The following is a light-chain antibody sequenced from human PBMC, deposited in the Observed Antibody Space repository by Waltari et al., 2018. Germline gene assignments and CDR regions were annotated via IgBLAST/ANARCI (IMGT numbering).Light chain of an antibody. V-gene: IGKV3-11*01. CDR1: QSVSSY. CDR3: QQRSNWPRT. Sequence: EIVLSQSPATLSLSPGERATLCCRASQSVSSYLAWYHQRPGQAPRLLIYDASNRATGIPARFSGSGSGTDFTLTISSLEPEDFAVYFCQQRSNWPRTFGQGTKLEI. CDR2: DAS. J-gene: IGKJ2*01.